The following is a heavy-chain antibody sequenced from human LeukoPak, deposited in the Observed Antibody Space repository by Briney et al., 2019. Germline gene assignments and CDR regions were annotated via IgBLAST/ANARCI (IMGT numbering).Heavy chain of an antibody. Sequence: PGASVKVSCKASGYTFNNYGITWVRQAPGQGLEWMGWISVYSGDRKYAQKLQGRVTMTTDTSTSTAYMELRSLRSDDTAVYHCASLLSGSSGPGFGIYWGQGTLVTVSS. CDR3: ASLLSGSSGPGFGIY. V-gene: IGHV1-18*04. J-gene: IGHJ4*02. CDR2: ISVYSGDR. CDR1: GYTFNNYG. D-gene: IGHD6-19*01.